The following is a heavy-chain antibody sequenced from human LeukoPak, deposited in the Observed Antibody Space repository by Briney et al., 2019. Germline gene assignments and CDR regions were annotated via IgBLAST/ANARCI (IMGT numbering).Heavy chain of an antibody. D-gene: IGHD1-1*01. V-gene: IGHV3-11*04. CDR2: ISSSSSTI. CDR1: GFTFSDYY. CDR3: AREETMEAFDI. J-gene: IGHJ3*02. Sequence: GGSLRLSCAASGFTFSDYYMSWIRQAPGKGLEWVSYISSSSSTIYYADSVKGRFTISRDNAKNSLYLQMNSLRAEDTAVYYCAREETMEAFDIWGQGTMVTVSS.